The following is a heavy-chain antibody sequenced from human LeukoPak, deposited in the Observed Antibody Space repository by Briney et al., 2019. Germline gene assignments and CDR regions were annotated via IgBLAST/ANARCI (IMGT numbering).Heavy chain of an antibody. V-gene: IGHV3-23*01. D-gene: IGHD4-23*01. J-gene: IGHJ4*02. Sequence: PGGSLILSCTASGFTFSSYAMNWVRQAPGKGLEWVSGISGSGASTYYPDSVQGRFTISRDNSKNTLYLQMNSLRAEDTAIYYCVNPISNSWYYFDYWGQGTLVTVSS. CDR1: GFTFSSYA. CDR2: ISGSGAST. CDR3: VNPISNSWYYFDY.